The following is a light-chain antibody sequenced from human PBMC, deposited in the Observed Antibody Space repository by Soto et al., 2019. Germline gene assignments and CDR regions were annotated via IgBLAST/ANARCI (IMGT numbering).Light chain of an antibody. CDR2: LAS. J-gene: IGKJ2*01. Sequence: EIVLTQSPATLSSFPGDRVTLSCRASQAVNTRLAWYQHKPGQAPRLLIYLASNRAAGVPARFSGSGSGTDFTLTISNVEPEDFAVYFCQLYGSSPPRYTFGQGTKLEIK. CDR1: QAVNTR. V-gene: IGKV3D-11*01. CDR3: QLYGSSPPRYT.